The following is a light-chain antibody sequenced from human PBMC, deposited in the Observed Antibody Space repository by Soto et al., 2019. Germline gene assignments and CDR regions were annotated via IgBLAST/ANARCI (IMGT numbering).Light chain of an antibody. V-gene: IGLV2-14*01. Sequence: QSALTQPASVSGSPGQSITISCTGTSSDVGGYNYVSWYQQHPGKAPKLMIYDVSNRPSGISNRFSGSKSGNTASLTISGLQAEDEADYHCSSYTGSSTYVFGTGPKVTVL. CDR3: SSYTGSSTYV. CDR1: SSDVGGYNY. J-gene: IGLJ1*01. CDR2: DVS.